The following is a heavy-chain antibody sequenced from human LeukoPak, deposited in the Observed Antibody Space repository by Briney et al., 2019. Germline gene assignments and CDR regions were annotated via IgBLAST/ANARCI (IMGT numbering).Heavy chain of an antibody. D-gene: IGHD4/OR15-4a*01. J-gene: IGHJ5*02. CDR3: ARGSSQNANYFDP. CDR2: INPSGGST. V-gene: IGHV1-46*01. CDR1: GYTFTSYG. Sequence: ASVKVSCKASGYTFTSYGISWVRQAPGQGLEWMGIINPSGGSTSYAQKFQGRVTMTRDTSTSTVYMELSSLRSDDTAIYYCARGSSQNANYFDPWGQGTLVTVSS.